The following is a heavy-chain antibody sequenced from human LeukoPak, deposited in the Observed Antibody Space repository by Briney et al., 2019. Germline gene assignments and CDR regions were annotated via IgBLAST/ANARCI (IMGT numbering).Heavy chain of an antibody. D-gene: IGHD2-2*01. Sequence: ASVKVSCKASGYTFTSYDINWVRQATGQGLEWMGWMNPNSGNTGYAQKFQGRVTITRNTSISTAYMELSSLRSEDTAVYYCARADRQTRKRGYCSSTSCSSSYYFDYWGQGTLVTVSS. CDR1: GYTFTSYD. CDR2: MNPNSGNT. CDR3: ARADRQTRKRGYCSSTSCSSSYYFDY. J-gene: IGHJ4*02. V-gene: IGHV1-8*03.